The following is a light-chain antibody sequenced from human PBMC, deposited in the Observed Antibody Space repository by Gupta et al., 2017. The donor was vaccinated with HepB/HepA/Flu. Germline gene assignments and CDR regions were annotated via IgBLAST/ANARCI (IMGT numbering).Light chain of an antibody. V-gene: IGKV4-1*01. Sequence: DTVMTQSPDSLAVSLGERATINCKSSRNVLFNSDNKNYLAWYQQKAGQPPKWLIYWASTRYYGVPERFSGRASGTDFTLTINILHAEDVTIYYFQQYDTSPRTFGQGTKVEIK. J-gene: IGKJ1*01. CDR3: QQYDTSPRT. CDR2: WAS. CDR1: RNVLFNSDNKNY.